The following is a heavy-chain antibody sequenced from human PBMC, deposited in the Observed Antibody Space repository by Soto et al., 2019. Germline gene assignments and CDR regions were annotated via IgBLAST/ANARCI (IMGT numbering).Heavy chain of an antibody. Sequence: ESLQISCKGSGYSFTSYWIGWVRQMPGKGLEWVGIIYPGDSDTRYSPSFQGQVTISADKSISTAYLQWSSLKASDTAMYYCARLSGCSSTSCYTHMDVWGQGTTVTVSS. D-gene: IGHD2-2*02. CDR1: GYSFTSYW. CDR2: IYPGDSDT. V-gene: IGHV5-51*01. J-gene: IGHJ6*02. CDR3: ARLSGCSSTSCYTHMDV.